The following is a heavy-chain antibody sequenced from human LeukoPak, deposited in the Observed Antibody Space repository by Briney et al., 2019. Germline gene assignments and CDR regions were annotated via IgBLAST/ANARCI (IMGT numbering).Heavy chain of an antibody. CDR1: GYTFTSYD. Sequence: ASVKVSCKASGYTFTSYDINWVRQATGQGLEWMGWMNPNSGNTDYAQKFQGRVTMTRNTFISTAYMELSSLRSEDTAVYYCAREGESGEDFDYWGQGTLVTVSS. J-gene: IGHJ4*02. CDR2: MNPNSGNT. V-gene: IGHV1-8*01. CDR3: AREGESGEDFDY. D-gene: IGHD3-16*01.